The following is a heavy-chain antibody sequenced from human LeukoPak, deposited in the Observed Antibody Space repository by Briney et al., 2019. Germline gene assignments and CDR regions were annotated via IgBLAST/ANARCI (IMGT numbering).Heavy chain of an antibody. Sequence: GGSLRLSCAASGFTVSSNYMSWVRQAPGKGLEWVSVIYSGGSTYYADSVKGRFTISRDSSKNTLYLQMNSLRAEDTAVYFCASLFLCYGCSSSSGSSDMWGQGTLVTVSS. CDR3: ASLFLCYGCSSSSGSSDM. D-gene: IGHD6-6*01. CDR1: GFTVSSNY. V-gene: IGHV3-53*01. CDR2: IYSGGST. J-gene: IGHJ3*02.